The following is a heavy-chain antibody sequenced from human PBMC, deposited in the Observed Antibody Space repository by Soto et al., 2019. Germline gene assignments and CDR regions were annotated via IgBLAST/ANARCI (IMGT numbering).Heavy chain of an antibody. Sequence: GTLSLTCAVYGGSFSGYYWSWIRQPPGRGLEWIGEINHSGSTNYNPSLKSRVTISVDTSKNQFSLKLSSVTAADTAVYYCARGSYDFWSGYYSRFDYWGQGTLVTVSS. V-gene: IGHV4-34*01. CDR2: INHSGST. J-gene: IGHJ4*02. CDR3: ARGSYDFWSGYYSRFDY. D-gene: IGHD3-3*01. CDR1: GGSFSGYY.